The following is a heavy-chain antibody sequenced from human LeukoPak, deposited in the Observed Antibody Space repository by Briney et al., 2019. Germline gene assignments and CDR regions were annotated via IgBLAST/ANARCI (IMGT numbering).Heavy chain of an antibody. CDR3: ASSRAAAAGPQEDAFDI. CDR1: GYSFTSYW. CDR2: IYPGDSDT. D-gene: IGHD6-13*01. J-gene: IGHJ3*02. V-gene: IGHV5-51*01. Sequence: GESLKISCKGSGYSFTSYWIGWVRQMPGKGLEWMGIIYPGDSDTRYSPSFQGQVTISADKSISTAYLQWSSLKASDTAMYYCASSRAAAAGPQEDAFDIWGQGTMVTVSS.